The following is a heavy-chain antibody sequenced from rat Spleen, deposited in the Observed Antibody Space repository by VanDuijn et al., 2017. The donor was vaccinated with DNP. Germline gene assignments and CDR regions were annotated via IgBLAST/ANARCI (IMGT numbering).Heavy chain of an antibody. CDR1: AYSITTNY. Sequence: EVQLQESGPGLVKPSQSLSLTCSVTAYSITTNYWGWIRKFPGNKMEWVGHINYSGGTSYNPSLQSRISITRDTSKNQFFLQLNSVTTEDTATYYCARYDGYYYFDYWGQGVMVTVSS. D-gene: IGHD1-4*01. CDR2: INYSGGT. CDR3: ARYDGYYYFDY. V-gene: IGHV3-1*01. J-gene: IGHJ2*01.